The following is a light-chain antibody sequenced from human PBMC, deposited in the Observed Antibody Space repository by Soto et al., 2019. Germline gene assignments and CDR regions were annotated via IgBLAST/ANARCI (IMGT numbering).Light chain of an antibody. CDR1: LGIRGY. J-gene: IGKJ5*01. CDR3: QQYGSSLT. CDR2: SAS. Sequence: GDTASLTFRASLGIRGYLAWYQQNPGRVPRLLIYSASTLQSGVPSRFSGSGSGTEFTLTISSLHPEYFALYYCQQYGSSLTFGQGTRLEIK. V-gene: IGKV1-9*01.